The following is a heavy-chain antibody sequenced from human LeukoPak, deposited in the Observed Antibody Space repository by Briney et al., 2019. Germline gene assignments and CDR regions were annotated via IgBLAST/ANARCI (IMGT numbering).Heavy chain of an antibody. Sequence: PGGSLRLSCAASGFTFSSYAMSWVRQAPGKGLEWVSAISGSGGSTYYADSVKGRFTISRDNSKNTLYLQMNSLRAEDTAVYYCAKSQIGFIQPGVVVTSWGQGTLVTVSS. CDR2: ISGSGGST. V-gene: IGHV3-23*01. J-gene: IGHJ4*02. D-gene: IGHD3-22*01. CDR1: GFTFSSYA. CDR3: AKSQIGFIQPGVVVTS.